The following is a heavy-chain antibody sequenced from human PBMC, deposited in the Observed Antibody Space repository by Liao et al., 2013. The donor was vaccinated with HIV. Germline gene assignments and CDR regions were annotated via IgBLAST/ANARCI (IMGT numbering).Heavy chain of an antibody. CDR3: ARGGEVVPGTIYGWYFDL. J-gene: IGHJ2*01. Sequence: QVQLQESGPGLVKPSQTLSLTCTVSGASIINGSTYWSWIRQPAGKGLEWIGRIYTSGNTNYNTSLKRRVTISLDSSKNQLSLILTSVTAADTAVYFCARGGEVVPGTIYGWYFDLWGRGALVTVSS. CDR1: GASIINGSTY. D-gene: IGHD1-7*01. V-gene: IGHV4-61*02. CDR2: IYTSGNT.